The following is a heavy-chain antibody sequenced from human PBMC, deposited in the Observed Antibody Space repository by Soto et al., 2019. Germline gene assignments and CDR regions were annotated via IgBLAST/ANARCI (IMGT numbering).Heavy chain of an antibody. CDR2: IYWDDDK. CDR3: AHRAAVGFAELLSRPFDY. V-gene: IGHV2-5*02. CDR1: GFSLNTPEVG. J-gene: IGHJ4*02. Sequence: QITLKESGPALVKPTQTLSLTCTFSGFSLNTPEVGVGWIRQTPGKALEWLALIYWDDDKYYNPSLKSRRTITKDTSNTQVVLTMTNMDPVDTATYYCAHRAAVGFAELLSRPFDYWGQGALVTVSS. D-gene: IGHD3-10*01.